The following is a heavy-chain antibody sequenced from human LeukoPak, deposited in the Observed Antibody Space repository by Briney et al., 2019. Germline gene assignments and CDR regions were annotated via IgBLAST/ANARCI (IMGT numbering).Heavy chain of an antibody. D-gene: IGHD1-1*01. CDR3: ARDNYS. CDR1: GGSFSGYY. V-gene: IGHV4-34*01. CDR2: INHSGST. Sequence: SETLSLTCAVYGGSFSGYYWSWIRQPPGKGLEWIGEINHSGSTNYNPTLKSRVTISIDTSKNQFSLKLSSVTAADTAVYYCARDNYSWGQGTLVTVSS. J-gene: IGHJ4*02.